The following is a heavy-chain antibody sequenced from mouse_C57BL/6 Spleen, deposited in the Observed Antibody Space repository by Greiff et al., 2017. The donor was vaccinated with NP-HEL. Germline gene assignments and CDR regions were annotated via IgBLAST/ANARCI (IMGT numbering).Heavy chain of an antibody. Sequence: QVHLKQPGAELVKPGASVKVSCKASGYTFTSYWMHWVKQRPGQGLEWIGRIHPSDSDTNYNQKFKGKATLTVDKSSSTAYMQLSSLTSEDSAVYYCAIFITTVVDWYFDVWGTGTTVTVSS. CDR1: GYTFTSYW. J-gene: IGHJ1*03. D-gene: IGHD1-1*01. V-gene: IGHV1-74*01. CDR3: AIFITTVVDWYFDV. CDR2: IHPSDSDT.